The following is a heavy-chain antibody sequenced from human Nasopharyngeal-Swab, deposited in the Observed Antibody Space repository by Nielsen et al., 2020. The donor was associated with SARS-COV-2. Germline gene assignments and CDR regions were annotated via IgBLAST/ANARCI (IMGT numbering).Heavy chain of an antibody. J-gene: IGHJ5*02. CDR2: IYYSGST. V-gene: IGHV4-31*03. CDR3: ARATTVTTGGGGFDP. D-gene: IGHD4-17*01. Sequence: SETLSLTCTVSGGSISSGGYYWSWIRQHPGKGLEWIGYIYYSGSTYCNPSLKSRVTISVDTSKNQFSLKLSSVTAADTAVYYCARATTVTTGGGGFDPWGQGTLVTVSS. CDR1: GGSISSGGYY.